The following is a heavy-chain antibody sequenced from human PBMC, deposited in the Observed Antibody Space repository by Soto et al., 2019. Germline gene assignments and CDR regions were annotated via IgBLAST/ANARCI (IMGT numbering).Heavy chain of an antibody. J-gene: IGHJ1*01. CDR2: IYWNDDK. D-gene: IGHD1-26*01. Sequence: QITLKESGPSLVKPTQTLTLTCTFSGFSLSTSGVGVGWIRQPPGKALEWLALIYWNDDKRYSPSLKSRLTITKDTSQHQVLLTMPNMDPVDTATYYCALPSSGSYHPTTNAEYFQHWGQGTLVTVSS. CDR3: ALPSSGSYHPTTNAEYFQH. CDR1: GFSLSTSGVG. V-gene: IGHV2-5*01.